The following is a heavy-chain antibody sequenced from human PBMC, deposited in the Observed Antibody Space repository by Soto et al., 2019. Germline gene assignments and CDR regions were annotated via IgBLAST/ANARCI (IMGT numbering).Heavy chain of an antibody. D-gene: IGHD1-1*01. CDR3: ARDLWNHQVDY. CDR2: ISSDGNNK. J-gene: IGHJ4*02. CDR1: GFIFRNYG. V-gene: IGHV3-33*05. Sequence: QVQLVESGGGVVQPGRSLRLSCEASGFIFRNYGMYWVRQAPGKGLEWVTFISSDGNNKDYVESVKGRFTISRDNSKNTLFLQMNNLRAEDTAVYHCARDLWNHQVDYWGQGTLVTVSS.